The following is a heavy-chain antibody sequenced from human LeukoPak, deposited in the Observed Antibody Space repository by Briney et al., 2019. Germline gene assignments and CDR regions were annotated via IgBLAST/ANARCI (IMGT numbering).Heavy chain of an antibody. CDR2: INHSGST. CDR3: ARRYCSSTSCRRWTDAFDI. J-gene: IGHJ3*02. Sequence: SETLSLTCAVYGGSFSGYYWSWIRQPPGKGLEWIGEINHSGSTNYNPSLKSRVTISVDTSKNQFSLKLSFVTAADTAVYYCARRYCSSTSCRRWTDAFDIWGQGTMVTVSS. D-gene: IGHD2-2*01. V-gene: IGHV4-34*01. CDR1: GGSFSGYY.